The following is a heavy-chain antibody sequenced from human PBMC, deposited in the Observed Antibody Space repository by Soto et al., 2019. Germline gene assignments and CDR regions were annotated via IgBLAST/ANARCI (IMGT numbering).Heavy chain of an antibody. Sequence: EVQLLEAGGGLVQPGESLRLSCAASGFTFRNCGMSWVRQAPGKGLEWLSAIIGIGDTAYYADSVRGRFTISRDNSKNTLYLQLYDLGAEDTAIYYCAKDYDYGDSLPFDYWGQGTLVTVSS. V-gene: IGHV3-23*01. CDR1: GFTFRNCG. CDR2: IIGIGDTA. CDR3: AKDYDYGDSLPFDY. J-gene: IGHJ4*02. D-gene: IGHD4-17*01.